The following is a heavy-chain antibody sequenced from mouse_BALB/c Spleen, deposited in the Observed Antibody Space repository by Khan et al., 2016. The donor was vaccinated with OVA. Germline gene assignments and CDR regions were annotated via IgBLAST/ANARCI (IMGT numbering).Heavy chain of an antibody. CDR1: GFSLTNYS. D-gene: IGHD2-4*01. J-gene: IGHJ3*01. CDR2: IWSAGST. CDR3: ARRGYDYGRGALFAY. Sequence: QVQLQQSGPGLVQPSQSLSITCTVSGFSLTNYSSHWVRQSPGKGLEWLGVIWSAGSTDYNAAFISRLTIRKDNSRSQVFFKMNSLQPNDTAIYYCARRGYDYGRGALFAYWGQGTLVTVSA. V-gene: IGHV2-2*02.